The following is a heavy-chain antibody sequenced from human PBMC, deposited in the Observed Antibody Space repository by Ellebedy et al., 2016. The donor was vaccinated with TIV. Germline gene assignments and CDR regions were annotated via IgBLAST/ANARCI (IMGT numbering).Heavy chain of an antibody. CDR1: GFTFSSYA. V-gene: IGHV4-34*04. D-gene: IGHD3-9*01. CDR2: IFHSGTT. J-gene: IGHJ5*02. Sequence: MPGGSLRLSCAASGFTFSSYAMSWVRQAPGKRLDWLGPIFHSGTTYKRPALSSRGSMSVDTSRNQFSLDLKSVTAEDTAVYYCARHLRYSDWRILDLWGPGILVAVSS. CDR3: ARHLRYSDWRILDL.